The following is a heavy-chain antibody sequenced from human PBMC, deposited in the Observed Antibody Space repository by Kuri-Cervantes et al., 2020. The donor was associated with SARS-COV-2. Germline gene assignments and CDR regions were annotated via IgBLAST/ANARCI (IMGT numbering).Heavy chain of an antibody. V-gene: IGHV4-59*11. CDR3: TRAGYDSSGYYYSFDF. J-gene: IGHJ4*02. D-gene: IGHD3-22*01. CDR2: VYSSGST. Sequence: SETLSLTCTVSGGSISSHYWSWIRQPPGKGLEWIGYVYSSGSTYYSPSLKSRVTMSVDTSKNQFSLKLTSVTAADTAVYYCTRAGYDSSGYYYSFDFWGQGTLVTVSS. CDR1: GGSISSHY.